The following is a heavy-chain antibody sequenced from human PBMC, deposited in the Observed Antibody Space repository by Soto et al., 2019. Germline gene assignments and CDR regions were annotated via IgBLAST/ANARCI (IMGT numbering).Heavy chain of an antibody. CDR2: ISAYNGNT. CDR3: ARDQRRTGSFPPPPTY. V-gene: IGHV1-18*01. D-gene: IGHD1-1*01. J-gene: IGHJ4*02. Sequence: ASVKVSSKASGYTFTSYGISWVRQAPGQGLEWMGWISAYNGNTNYAQKLQGRVTMTTDTSTSTAYMELRSLRSDDTAVYYCARDQRRTGSFPPPPTYWGQGTLVTVSS. CDR1: GYTFTSYG.